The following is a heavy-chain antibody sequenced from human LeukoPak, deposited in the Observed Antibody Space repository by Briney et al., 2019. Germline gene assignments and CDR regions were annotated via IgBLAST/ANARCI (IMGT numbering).Heavy chain of an antibody. CDR1: GGTFSSYA. V-gene: IGHV1-69*05. Sequence: ASVTVSCKASGGTFSSYAISWVRQAPGQGLEWLGGIIPIFGTANYAQKFQGRVTITTDESTSTAYMELSSLRSEDTAVYYCARDSDSSGYLDYWGQGTLVTVSS. J-gene: IGHJ4*02. CDR2: IIPIFGTA. D-gene: IGHD3-22*01. CDR3: ARDSDSSGYLDY.